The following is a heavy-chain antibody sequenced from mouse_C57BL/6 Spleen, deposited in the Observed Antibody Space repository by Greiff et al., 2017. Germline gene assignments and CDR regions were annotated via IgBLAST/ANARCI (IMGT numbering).Heavy chain of an antibody. D-gene: IGHD3-2*02. J-gene: IGHJ3*01. CDR3: ARRQADSSGYGFAY. CDR2: IDPSDSYT. V-gene: IGHV1-59*01. Sequence: QVQLQQPGAELVRPGTSVKLSCKASGYTFTSYWMHWVKQRPGPGLEWIGVIDPSDSYTNYNQKFKGKATLTVGTSSSTAYMQLSSLTSEDAAVYYCARRQADSSGYGFAYWGQGTLVTVSA. CDR1: GYTFTSYW.